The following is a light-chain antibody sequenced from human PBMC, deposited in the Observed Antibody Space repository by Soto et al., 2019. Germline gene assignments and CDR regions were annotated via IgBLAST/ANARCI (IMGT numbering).Light chain of an antibody. CDR3: QSSDDTGDYYL. CDR1: ELSEQY. J-gene: IGLJ1*01. V-gene: IGLV3-25*02. CDR2: KDT. Sequence: SYELTQPPSVSVSPGQTARITCSGEELSEQYSFWYQQKPGQAPGLVIYKDTERASGIPERFSGSRSGTTVTLTISRVRAEDEAPYSCQSSDDTGDYYLFGTGTTVPVL.